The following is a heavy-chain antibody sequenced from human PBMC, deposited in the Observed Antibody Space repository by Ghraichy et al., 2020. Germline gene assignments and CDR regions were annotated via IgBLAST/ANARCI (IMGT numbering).Heavy chain of an antibody. CDR3: ASDPSYGSLDY. D-gene: IGHD3-10*01. V-gene: IGHV3-7*03. CDR1: GFIFNTFW. Sequence: GGSLRLSCGASGFIFNTFWMTWVRQAPGKGLEWVANINDDAKEKYYVDSVQGRFTIFRDNARNVLYLQMNSVRAEATAVDYCASDPSYGSLDYWGQGTVVTVSS. CDR2: INDDAKEK. J-gene: IGHJ4*02.